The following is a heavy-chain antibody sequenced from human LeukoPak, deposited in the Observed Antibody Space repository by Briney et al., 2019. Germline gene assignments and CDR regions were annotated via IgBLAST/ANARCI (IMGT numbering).Heavy chain of an antibody. V-gene: IGHV1-69*05. CDR3: ARASGAMVVTNAECFQH. CDR2: IIPIFGTA. CDR1: GGTFSSYA. J-gene: IGHJ1*01. Sequence: SVKVSCKASGGTFSSYAISWVRQAPGQGLEWMGRIIPIFGTANYAQKFQGRVTITTDESTSTAYMELSSLRSEDTAVYYCARASGAMVVTNAECFQHWGQGTLVTVSS. D-gene: IGHD4/OR15-4a*01.